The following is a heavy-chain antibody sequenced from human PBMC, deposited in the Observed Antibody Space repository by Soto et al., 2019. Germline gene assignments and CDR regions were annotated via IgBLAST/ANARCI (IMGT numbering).Heavy chain of an antibody. CDR2: ISSSGSTI. D-gene: IGHD4-17*01. J-gene: IGHJ4*02. CDR3: ARALRQWGYFDY. V-gene: IGHV3-48*03. Sequence: EVQLVESGGGLVQPGGSLRLSCAASGFTFSSYEMNWVRQAPGKGLEWVSYISSSGSTIYYADSVKGRFTISRDNAKNSLYLQMNSLRAEDTAVYYCARALRQWGYFDYWGQGTLVTDSS. CDR1: GFTFSSYE.